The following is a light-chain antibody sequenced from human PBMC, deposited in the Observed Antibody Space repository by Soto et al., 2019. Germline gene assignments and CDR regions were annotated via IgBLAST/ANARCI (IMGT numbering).Light chain of an antibody. J-gene: IGKJ3*01. CDR3: QQYDDWPLT. V-gene: IGKV3-15*01. Sequence: EVVLTQSPGTLSVSPGERATFTCRASQSIGSDLAWYQQRPGQAPRLLIDGASTRATGIPDRFSGSGSGTEFNLTISSLQSEDFAVYYCQQYDDWPLTCGPRTKVDLK. CDR1: QSIGSD. CDR2: GAS.